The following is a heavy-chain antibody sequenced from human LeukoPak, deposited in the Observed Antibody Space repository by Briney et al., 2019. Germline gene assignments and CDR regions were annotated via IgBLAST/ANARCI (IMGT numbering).Heavy chain of an antibody. J-gene: IGHJ4*02. D-gene: IGHD3-3*01. CDR2: IYGGGST. CDR3: AKDTISDYDFWSGYRSYFDC. CDR1: GLSVSSNF. V-gene: IGHV3-53*01. Sequence: GGSLRLSGAATGLSVSSNFMSWVRQAPGKGLKWVSVIYGGGSTYYADSVKGRFTISRDNSKYTLYLQMNSLRAEDTAVYYCAKDTISDYDFWSGYRSYFDCWGQGTLVTVSS.